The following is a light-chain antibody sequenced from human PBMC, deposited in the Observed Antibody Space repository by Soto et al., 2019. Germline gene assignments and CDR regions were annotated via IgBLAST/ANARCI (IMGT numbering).Light chain of an antibody. CDR3: QQSCSAPFT. J-gene: IGKJ3*01. CDR1: QSITSY. V-gene: IGKV1-39*01. CDR2: ATY. Sequence: DIQMTQSPSSLSASVGDRVTITCRASQSITSYLNWYQHKPGKAPKLLIYATYSLQSGVPSRFSGSASGTDFTLTITTLQPEDFATYYCQQSCSAPFTFGPGTKVDIK.